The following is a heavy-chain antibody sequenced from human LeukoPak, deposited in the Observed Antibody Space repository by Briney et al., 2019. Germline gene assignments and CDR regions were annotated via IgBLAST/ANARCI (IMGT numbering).Heavy chain of an antibody. CDR3: ARVAVAGTFFDY. D-gene: IGHD6-19*01. J-gene: IGHJ4*02. CDR2: IGTAGDT. V-gene: IGHV3-13*01. Sequence: GGSLRLSCAASGFTFSSYDMHWVRQATGKGLEWVSAIGTAGDTYYPGSVKGRFTISRENAKNSLYLQMNSLRAGDTAVYYCARVAVAGTFFDYWGQGTLVTVSS. CDR1: GFTFSSYD.